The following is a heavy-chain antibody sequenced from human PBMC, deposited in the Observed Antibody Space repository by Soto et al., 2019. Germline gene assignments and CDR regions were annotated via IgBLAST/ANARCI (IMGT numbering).Heavy chain of an antibody. Sequence: SETLSLTCSVSGTSVSNYYWSWIRQPAGKGLEHIGRIYTSGSTSYNPSLKSRVTMSMDTSQTQLYLNLTSVTAADTAVYYCAGGGIQLSYAFEYWGPGILVTV. CDR3: AGGGIQLSYAFEY. CDR2: IYTSGST. J-gene: IGHJ4*02. V-gene: IGHV4-4*07. D-gene: IGHD5-18*01. CDR1: GTSVSNYY.